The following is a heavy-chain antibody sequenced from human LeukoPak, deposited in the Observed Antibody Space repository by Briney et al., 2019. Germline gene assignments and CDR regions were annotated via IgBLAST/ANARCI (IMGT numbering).Heavy chain of an antibody. D-gene: IGHD5-18*01. CDR2: ISAYNGNT. J-gene: IGHJ4*02. V-gene: IGHV1-18*04. CDR3: ARTIVDTAMVPQLYYFDY. Sequence: ASVKVSCKASGYTFTSYGISWVRQAPGQGLEWMGWISAYNGNTNYAQKLQGRVTMTTDTSTSTAYMELRSLRSDDTAVYYCARTIVDTAMVPQLYYFDYWGQGTLVTVS. CDR1: GYTFTSYG.